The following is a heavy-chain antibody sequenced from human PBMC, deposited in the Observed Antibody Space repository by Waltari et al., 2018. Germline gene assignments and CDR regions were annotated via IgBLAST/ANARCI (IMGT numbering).Heavy chain of an antibody. CDR2: INPNSGGT. Sequence: QIQLVQSGAEVKEPGASVKVSCKASGSIFTGHYMHWVRQAPRQGLEWMGWINPNSGGTNYAQHFQGRVTMTRDTSISTAYMDLSRLRSDDTAVYYCVRELIVGTTILNYWGQGTLVTVSS. CDR1: GSIFTGHY. V-gene: IGHV1-2*02. CDR3: VRELIVGTTILNY. D-gene: IGHD1-26*01. J-gene: IGHJ4*02.